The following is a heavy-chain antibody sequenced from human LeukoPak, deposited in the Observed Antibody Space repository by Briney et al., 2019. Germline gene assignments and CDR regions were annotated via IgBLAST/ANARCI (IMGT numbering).Heavy chain of an antibody. D-gene: IGHD6-13*01. CDR3: ARDSSSWYVSEH. V-gene: IGHV3-20*04. Sequence: GGSLRLSCAASAFTFRTYWMSWVRQAPGKGLEWVSGINWNGGSTGYADSVKGRFTISRDNAKNSLYLQMNSLRAEDTALYYCARDSSSWYVSEHWGQGTLVTVSS. CDR2: INWNGGST. CDR1: AFTFRTYW. J-gene: IGHJ1*01.